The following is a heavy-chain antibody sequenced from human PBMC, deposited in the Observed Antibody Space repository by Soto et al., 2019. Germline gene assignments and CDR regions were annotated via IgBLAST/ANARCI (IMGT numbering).Heavy chain of an antibody. Sequence: PSETLSLTCTVSGGSISNYYWGWIRQPPGKGLEWIGYIYYSGSTNYNPSLKSRVTISVDTSKNQFSLKLSSVTAADTAVYYCARLNAYYYVIDYWGQGTLVTVSS. D-gene: IGHD3-22*01. J-gene: IGHJ4*02. CDR2: IYYSGST. V-gene: IGHV4-59*01. CDR1: GGSISNYY. CDR3: ARLNAYYYVIDY.